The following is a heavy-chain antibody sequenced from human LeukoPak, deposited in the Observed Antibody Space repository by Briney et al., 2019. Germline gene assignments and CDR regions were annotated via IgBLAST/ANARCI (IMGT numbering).Heavy chain of an antibody. V-gene: IGHV3-21*01. J-gene: IGHJ3*02. CDR2: ISSSSSYI. D-gene: IGHD5-24*01. CDR3: ARDRGSLARDAFDI. Sequence: TGGSLRLSCAASGFTFSSYSMNWVRQAPGKGLEWVSSISSSSSYIYYADSVKGRFTISRDNAKNSLYLQMNSLRAADTAVYYCARDRGSLARDAFDIWGQGTMVTVSS. CDR1: GFTFSSYS.